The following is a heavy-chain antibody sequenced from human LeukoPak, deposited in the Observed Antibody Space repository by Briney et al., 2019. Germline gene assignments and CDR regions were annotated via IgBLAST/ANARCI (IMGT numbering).Heavy chain of an antibody. CDR2: IYYSGST. CDR3: ARGSLVVVVDWFDP. V-gene: IGHV4-30-4*01. J-gene: IGHJ5*02. Sequence: SSETLSLTCTVSGGSISSSSYYWSWIRQPPGKGLEWIGSIYYSGSTYYNPSLKSRITISIDTSKNQFSLKLSSVTAADTAVYYCARGSLVVVVDWFDPWGQGTLVTVSS. CDR1: GGSISSSSYY. D-gene: IGHD2-2*01.